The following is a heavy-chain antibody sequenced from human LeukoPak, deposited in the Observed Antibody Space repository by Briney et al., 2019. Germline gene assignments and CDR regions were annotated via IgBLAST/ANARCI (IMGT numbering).Heavy chain of an antibody. J-gene: IGHJ4*02. CDR2: IYTSGST. D-gene: IGHD3-3*01. CDR1: GGSISSYY. Sequence: NPSETLSLTCTVSGGSISSYYWSWIRQPAGKGLEWIGRIYTSGSTNYNPSLKSRVTMSVDTSKNQFSLKLSSVTAADTAVYYCAREAVQDFWSGYPDYWGQGTLVTVSS. V-gene: IGHV4-4*07. CDR3: AREAVQDFWSGYPDY.